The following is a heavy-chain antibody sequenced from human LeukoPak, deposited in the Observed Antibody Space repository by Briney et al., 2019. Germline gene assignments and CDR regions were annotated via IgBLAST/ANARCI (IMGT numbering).Heavy chain of an antibody. CDR3: AKDYLDKYSSSWYLGYFDY. D-gene: IGHD6-13*01. V-gene: IGHV3-30*02. Sequence: GGSLRPSCAASGFTFSSYGMHWVRQAPGKGLEWVAFIRYDGSNKYYADSVKGRFTISRDNSKNTLYLQMNSLRAEDTAVYYCAKDYLDKYSSSWYLGYFDYWGQGTPGHRLL. CDR1: GFTFSSYG. CDR2: IRYDGSNK. J-gene: IGHJ4*02.